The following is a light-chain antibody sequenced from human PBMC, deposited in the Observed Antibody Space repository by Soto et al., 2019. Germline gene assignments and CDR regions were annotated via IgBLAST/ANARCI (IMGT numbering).Light chain of an antibody. V-gene: IGKV1-5*01. J-gene: IGKJ2*01. CDR2: DAS. Sequence: DIEMTQSPSTLSASVGDRVTITCRGSQSICRLLAWYQQKPGKAPKLLIHDASSLECGVPSRFSGSRSGSESTLTISGLQPDDFATYYCQQYTNYSYTFGQGTKVEIK. CDR1: QSICRL. CDR3: QQYTNYSYT.